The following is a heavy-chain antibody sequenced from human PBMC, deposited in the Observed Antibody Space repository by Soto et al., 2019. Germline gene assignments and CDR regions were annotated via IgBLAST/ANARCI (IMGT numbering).Heavy chain of an antibody. Sequence: QVQLVQSGAEVKKPGSSVKVSCTASGGTFSSYAISWVRQAPGQGLEWMGGIIPIFGTANYAQKVQGRVTITPDESTTTAYMELSSLRFEDKAVYYCGRDLRKFGELLCLLVWGQGTLVTVAS. V-gene: IGHV1-69*01. CDR3: GRDLRKFGELLCLLV. D-gene: IGHD3-10*01. CDR1: GGTFSSYA. CDR2: IIPIFGTA. J-gene: IGHJ4*02.